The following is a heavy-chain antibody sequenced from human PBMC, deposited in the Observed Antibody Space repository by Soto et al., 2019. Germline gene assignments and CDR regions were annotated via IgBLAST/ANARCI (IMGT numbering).Heavy chain of an antibody. CDR2: FNPSGDAT. CDR1: GYIFSNYY. CDR3: ARRGMSKIGFDT. V-gene: IGHV1-46*01. J-gene: IGHJ3*02. D-gene: IGHD3-10*01. Sequence: QAQLVQSGAEVKKPGTSVKVSCKASGYIFSNYYMHWVRQAPGQGLEWMGVFNPSGDATHYAQSFQGRVSVTRDTSTSTVYMELSTLTSEDTAVYYCARRGMSKIGFDTWGQGTMVTVSS.